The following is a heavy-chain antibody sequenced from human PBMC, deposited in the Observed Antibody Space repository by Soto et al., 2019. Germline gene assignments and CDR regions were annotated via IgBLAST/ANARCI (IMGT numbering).Heavy chain of an antibody. V-gene: IGHV3-23*01. J-gene: IGHJ5*02. CDR1: GFTFSGHA. D-gene: IGHD1-26*01. Sequence: GSLRLSCAASGFTFSGHAISWVRQAPGKGLGWDCRFRERGGRTYYAVCVKGRFTISTDNSKNTLYLQMNSLRAEDTAVYYCAKEYLPSGSIMASWGKGTLVTVS. CDR3: AKEYLPSGSIMAS. CDR2: FRERGGRT.